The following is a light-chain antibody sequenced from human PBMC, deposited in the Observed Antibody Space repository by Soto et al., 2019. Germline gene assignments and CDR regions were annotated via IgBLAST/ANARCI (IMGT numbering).Light chain of an antibody. CDR3: QQYGNSLPWT. CDR2: GAS. Sequence: EIVMTQSPATLSVSPGEGANLSCRASQGIGDTLAWYQQTAGQAPRLLIYGASSRATGIPDRFSGSGSGTDFALTISRLEPEDFAVYYCQQYGNSLPWTFGQGTKVDIK. J-gene: IGKJ1*01. V-gene: IGKV3-20*01. CDR1: QGIGDT.